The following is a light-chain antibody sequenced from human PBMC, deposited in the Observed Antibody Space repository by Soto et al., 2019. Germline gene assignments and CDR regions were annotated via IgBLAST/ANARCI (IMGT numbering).Light chain of an antibody. CDR2: DAS. CDR1: QSISSW. J-gene: IGKJ1*01. Sequence: DIQMTQSPSTLSASVGDRVTITCRASQSISSWLAWYQQKPGKAPKFLIYDASSLESGVPSRFSGSGSGTEFTLTISSLQPDDFATYYCQQYNSYSPQTFGQGTKVDIK. CDR3: QQYNSYSPQT. V-gene: IGKV1-5*01.